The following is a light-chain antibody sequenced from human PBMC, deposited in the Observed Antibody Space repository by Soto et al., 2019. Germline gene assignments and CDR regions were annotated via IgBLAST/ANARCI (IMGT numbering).Light chain of an antibody. V-gene: IGLV2-14*01. CDR2: DVS. Sequence: QSALTQPASVSVSPGQSITSSCTGTSSDVGGYNYVSWYQQHPGKAPKLMIYDVSNRPSGVSNRFSGSKSGNTASLTISGLQAEDEADYYCSSYTSSSTLDYVFGTGTKVTVL. CDR1: SSDVGGYNY. CDR3: SSYTSSSTLDYV. J-gene: IGLJ1*01.